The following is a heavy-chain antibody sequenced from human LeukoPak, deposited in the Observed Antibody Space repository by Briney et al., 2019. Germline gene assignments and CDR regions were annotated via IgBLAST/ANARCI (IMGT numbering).Heavy chain of an antibody. CDR2: MNPNSGNT. Sequence: GASVKVPCKASGYTFTSYDINWVRQATGQGLEWMGWMNPNSGNTGYAQKFQGRVTITRNTSISTAYMELSSLRSEDTAVYYCARGSVLLWFGELLSLYNWFDPWGQGTLVTVSS. CDR3: ARGSVLLWFGELLSLYNWFDP. J-gene: IGHJ5*02. D-gene: IGHD3-10*01. V-gene: IGHV1-8*03. CDR1: GYTFTSYD.